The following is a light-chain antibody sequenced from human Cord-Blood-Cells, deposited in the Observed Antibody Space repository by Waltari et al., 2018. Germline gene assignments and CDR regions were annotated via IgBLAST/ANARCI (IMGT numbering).Light chain of an antibody. CDR3: SSYAGSNNWV. Sequence: QSALTQPPSASGSPGQYVTISCPGTSSDVGGYNYGPGYQQHPGKAPKLMIYEVSTRPSGVPDRFSGSKSGNTASLTVSGLQAEDEADYYCSSYAGSNNWVFGGGTKLTVL. CDR2: EVS. V-gene: IGLV2-8*01. J-gene: IGLJ3*02. CDR1: SSDVGGYNY.